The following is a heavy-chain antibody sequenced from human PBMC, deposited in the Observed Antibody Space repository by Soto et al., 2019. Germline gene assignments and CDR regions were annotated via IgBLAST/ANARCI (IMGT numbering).Heavy chain of an antibody. V-gene: IGHV1-69*12. CDR1: GGTFSSYA. D-gene: IGHD5-18*01. J-gene: IGHJ2*01. CDR2: IIPIFGTA. Sequence: QVQLVQSGAEVKKPGSSVKVSCKASGGTFSSYAISWVRQAPGQGLEWMGGIIPIFGTANYAQKFQGRVTITADESTSTAYMELSSLRSEDTAVYYWARDQRKGYIYCHYWYFDLWGRGTLVNVSS. CDR3: ARDQRKGYIYCHYWYFDL.